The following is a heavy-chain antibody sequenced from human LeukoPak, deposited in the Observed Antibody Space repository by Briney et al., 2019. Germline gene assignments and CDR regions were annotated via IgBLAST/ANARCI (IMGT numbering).Heavy chain of an antibody. Sequence: PSETLSLTCTVSGGSISSSGYYWGWIRQPPGKGLEWIGSIYYSGSTYYNPSLKSRVTISVDTSKNQFSLKLSSVTAADTAVYYCARHRNYYGLVDVWGKGTTVTISS. V-gene: IGHV4-39*01. D-gene: IGHD3-10*01. J-gene: IGHJ6*04. CDR1: GGSISSSGYY. CDR3: ARHRNYYGLVDV. CDR2: IYYSGST.